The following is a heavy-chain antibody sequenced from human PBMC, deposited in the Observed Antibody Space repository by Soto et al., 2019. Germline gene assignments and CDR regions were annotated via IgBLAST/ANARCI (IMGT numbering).Heavy chain of an antibody. CDR3: ARIKLVEWFFINVDVYDMDF. Sequence: GGSLRLSCAASGFTFSSYAMSWVRQAPGKGLEWVSAISGSGGSTYYADSVKGRFTVSRDNARNTVSLQMDSLRDEDAAVYYCARIKLVEWFFINVDVYDMDFWGQGILVTVSS. D-gene: IGHD3-3*01. J-gene: IGHJ6*02. CDR2: ISGSGGST. CDR1: GFTFSSYA. V-gene: IGHV3-23*01.